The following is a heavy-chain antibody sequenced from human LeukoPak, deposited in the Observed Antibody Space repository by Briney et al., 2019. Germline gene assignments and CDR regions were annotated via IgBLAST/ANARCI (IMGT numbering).Heavy chain of an antibody. V-gene: IGHV4-39*01. CDR2: IYYSGTT. CDR1: GGSISSSNYY. Sequence: SVTLSLTCTVSGGSISSSNYYWGWIRQPPGKGLEWIGTIYYSGTTYYNPSLESRVTISEDTSKNQFSLTLRSVTAADTAVYYCARQISDYYYYYMDVWGKGTTVTVSS. CDR3: ARQISDYYYYYMDV. J-gene: IGHJ6*03. D-gene: IGHD3-10*01.